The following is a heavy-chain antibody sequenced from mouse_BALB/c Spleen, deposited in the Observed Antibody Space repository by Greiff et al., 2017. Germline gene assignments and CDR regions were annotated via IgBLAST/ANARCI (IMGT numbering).Heavy chain of an antibody. J-gene: IGHJ1*01. Sequence: EVKVVESGGGLVKPGGSLKLSCAASGFTFSSYAMSWVRQTPEKRLEWVASISSGGSTYYPDSVKGRFTISRDNARNILYLQMSSLRSEDTAMYYCARGDDGYYVGWYFDVWGAGTTVTVSS. CDR2: ISSGGST. CDR3: ARGDDGYYVGWYFDV. D-gene: IGHD2-3*01. V-gene: IGHV5-6-5*01. CDR1: GFTFSSYA.